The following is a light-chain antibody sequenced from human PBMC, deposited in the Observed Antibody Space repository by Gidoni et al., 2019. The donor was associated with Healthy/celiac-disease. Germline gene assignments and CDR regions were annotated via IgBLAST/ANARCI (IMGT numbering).Light chain of an antibody. Sequence: DIVLPQSPATLSLSPGERATLSCRASQSVSSYLAWYQQKPGQAPRLLIYDASNRATGIPDRFSGSGSGTDCTLTISSLEPEDFGVYYCQQRSNWPLTTFGGGTKVEIK. J-gene: IGKJ4*01. CDR2: DAS. CDR3: QQRSNWPLTT. V-gene: IGKV3-11*01. CDR1: QSVSSY.